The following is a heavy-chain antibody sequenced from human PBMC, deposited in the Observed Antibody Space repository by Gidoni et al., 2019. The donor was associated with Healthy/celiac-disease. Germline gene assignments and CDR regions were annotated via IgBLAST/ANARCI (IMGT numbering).Heavy chain of an antibody. D-gene: IGHD3-10*01. J-gene: IGHJ6*02. CDR2: IWYDGSNK. CDR1: GFTCSRYG. V-gene: IGHV3-33*01. Sequence: QVQLVESGGGVVQPGRSLRLSCAASGFTCSRYGITRVRQAPGKGLAWVAVIWYDGSNKYYADSVKGQFTISRDNSKNTLYLQMNSLRAEETAVYYCARDPIYYGSGSYYYYYGMDVWGQGTTVTVSS. CDR3: ARDPIYYGSGSYYYYYGMDV.